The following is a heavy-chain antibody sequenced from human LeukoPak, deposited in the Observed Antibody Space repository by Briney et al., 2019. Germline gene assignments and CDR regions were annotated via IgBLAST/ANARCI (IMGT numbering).Heavy chain of an antibody. CDR3: ARGLGCSIGSCYFDS. V-gene: IGHV3-66*01. Sequence: GGSLRLSCVVSGFSVSTNYMGWVRQAPGKGLEWVSVLYGGGTTYYADSVKGRFTISKDNSKNTLYFQMNSLRAEDTAVYYCARGLGCSIGSCYFDSWGQGALVTVSP. CDR2: LYGGGTT. J-gene: IGHJ4*02. D-gene: IGHD6-13*01. CDR1: GFSVSTNY.